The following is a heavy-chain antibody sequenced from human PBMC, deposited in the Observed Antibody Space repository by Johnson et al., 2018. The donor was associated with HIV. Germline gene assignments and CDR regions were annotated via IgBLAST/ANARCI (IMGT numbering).Heavy chain of an antibody. CDR2: ISYDGSNK. CDR1: GFTFSSYA. Sequence: QVQLVESGGGVVQPGRSLRLSCAASGFTFSSYAMHWVRQAPGKGLEWVAVISYDGSNKYYADSVKGRFTISRDNSKNSLYLQMDSLRPEDTALYYCVRGGLGYQNVHDRFDVWGQGTVVTVSS. V-gene: IGHV3-30*04. J-gene: IGHJ3*01. D-gene: IGHD3-16*02. CDR3: VRGGLGYQNVHDRFDV.